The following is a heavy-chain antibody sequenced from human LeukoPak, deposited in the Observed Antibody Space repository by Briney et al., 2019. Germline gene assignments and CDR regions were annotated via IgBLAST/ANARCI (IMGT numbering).Heavy chain of an antibody. Sequence: GGSLRLSCAASGFTVTSTYMNWVRQAPGKGLEWVSVIYSSGSTHYADSVKGRFTISRDNAQNSLYLQMNSLRAEDTAFYYCAKDRGNSLHYFDYWGQGTLVTVSS. CDR3: AKDRGNSLHYFDY. V-gene: IGHV3-53*05. D-gene: IGHD2/OR15-2a*01. J-gene: IGHJ4*02. CDR2: IYSSGST. CDR1: GFTVTSTY.